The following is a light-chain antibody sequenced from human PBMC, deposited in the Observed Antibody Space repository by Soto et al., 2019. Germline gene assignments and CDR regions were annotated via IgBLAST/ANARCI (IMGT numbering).Light chain of an antibody. CDR1: HSISTW. J-gene: IGKJ4*01. Sequence: DIQMTQSPSTLSASVGDRVTITCRASHSISTWLAWYQQKPGKAPYLLIYKASSLEGGVPSRFSGSGSGTEFNITISSLQPDDFATYYCQQYNAYPLTFGEGTTVEIK. CDR3: QQYNAYPLT. V-gene: IGKV1-5*03. CDR2: KAS.